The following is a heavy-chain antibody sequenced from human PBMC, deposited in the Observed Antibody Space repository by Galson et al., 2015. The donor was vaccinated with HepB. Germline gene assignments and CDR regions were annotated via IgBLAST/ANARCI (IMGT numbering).Heavy chain of an antibody. CDR2: TYYRSKWYN. D-gene: IGHD2-21*02. V-gene: IGHV6-1*01. CDR1: GDSVSSNSAA. Sequence: CAISGDSVSSNSAAWNWIRQSPSRGLEWLGRTYYRSKWYNDYAVSVKSRITINPDTSKNQFSLKLSSVTAADTAVYYCARSVVTAIQSWFDPWGQGTLVTVSS. CDR3: ARSVVTAIQSWFDP. J-gene: IGHJ5*02.